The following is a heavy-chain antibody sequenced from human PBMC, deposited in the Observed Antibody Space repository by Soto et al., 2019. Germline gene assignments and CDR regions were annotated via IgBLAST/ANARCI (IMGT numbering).Heavy chain of an antibody. D-gene: IGHD2-15*01. Sequence: QVQLVQSGAEVKKPGASVKVSCKASGYTFTSYYMHWVRQAPGQGLEWMGIINPSGGSTSYAQKFQGIVTMTRDTSTSTVYMELSSLRSEDTAVYYCAREDCSGGSCSYYYYYGMDVWGQGTTVTVSS. V-gene: IGHV1-46*03. CDR3: AREDCSGGSCSYYYYYGMDV. CDR2: INPSGGST. J-gene: IGHJ6*02. CDR1: GYTFTSYY.